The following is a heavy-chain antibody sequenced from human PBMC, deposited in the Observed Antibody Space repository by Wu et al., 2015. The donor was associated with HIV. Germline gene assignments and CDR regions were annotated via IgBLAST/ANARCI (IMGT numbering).Heavy chain of an antibody. Sequence: QVQLQESGPGLVKPSETLSLTCTVSGYSISSGYYWGWIRQPPGKGLEWIGNIYHSGNTYYNPSLKSRVTISVDTSKNLFSLKLSSVTAADTAVYYCARVVAQVGVPEYFQDWGQGTLVTVSS. CDR3: ARVVAQVGVPEYFQD. J-gene: IGHJ1*01. CDR2: IYHSGNT. CDR1: GYSISSGYY. V-gene: IGHV4-38-2*02. D-gene: IGHD2-15*01.